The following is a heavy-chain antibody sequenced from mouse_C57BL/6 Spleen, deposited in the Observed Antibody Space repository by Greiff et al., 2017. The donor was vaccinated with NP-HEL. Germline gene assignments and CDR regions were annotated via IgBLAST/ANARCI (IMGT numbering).Heavy chain of an antibody. CDR3: ARITTVVAKDYFDY. Sequence: QVQLQQPGAELVMPGASVKLSCKASGYTFTSYWMHWVKQRPGQGLEWIGEIDPSDSYTNYNQKFKGKSTLTVDKSSSTAYMQLSSLTSEDSAVYYCARITTVVAKDYFDYWGQGTTLTVSS. CDR2: IDPSDSYT. J-gene: IGHJ2*01. D-gene: IGHD1-1*01. V-gene: IGHV1-69*01. CDR1: GYTFTSYW.